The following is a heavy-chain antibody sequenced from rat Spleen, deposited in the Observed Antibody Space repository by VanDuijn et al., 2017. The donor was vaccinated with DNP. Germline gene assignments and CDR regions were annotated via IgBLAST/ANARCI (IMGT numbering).Heavy chain of an antibody. CDR1: GFTFRDHN. V-gene: IGHV5-20*01. CDR2: ISYDGSST. J-gene: IGHJ2*01. Sequence: EVQLVESGGGLVQPGRSLKLSCAGSGFTFRDHNMAWVRQAPKKGLEWVATISYDGSSTYYPDSVKGRFTISRDNAKSSLYLQMDSLRSEDTATYYCTTDAAYWGQGVMVTVSS. CDR3: TTDAAY.